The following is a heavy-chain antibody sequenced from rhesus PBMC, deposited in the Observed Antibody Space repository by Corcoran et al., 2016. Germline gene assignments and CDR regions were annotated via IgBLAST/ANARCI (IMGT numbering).Heavy chain of an antibody. V-gene: IGHV4-99*01. D-gene: IGHD2-21*01. J-gene: IGHJ4*01. CDR2: ISGSSGST. Sequence: QVQLQESGPGLVKPSETLSLTCAVSGYSISSGYYWGWILQPPGKGLEYIGYISGSSGSTYYNPYLKSRVTISKDTSKNQFSLKLISVTAADTAVYYCASYCTGSGCYSWDFDYWGQGVLVTVSS. CDR1: GYSISSGYY. CDR3: ASYCTGSGCYSWDFDY.